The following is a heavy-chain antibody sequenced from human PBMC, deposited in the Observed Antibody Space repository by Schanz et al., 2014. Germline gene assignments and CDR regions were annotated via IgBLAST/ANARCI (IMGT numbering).Heavy chain of an antibody. D-gene: IGHD2-21*01. CDR1: GLIFSNYV. CDR3: ARDGYSVVVISPTESFDI. Sequence: VQLVESGGGLVQPGGSLKLSCAASGLIFSNYVMSWVRQAPGKGLEWVAFVPFDGSQKFYADSVKSRFTISRDNSRITLYLQMNTLRAEDTAVYYCARDGYSVVVISPTESFDIWGQGTMVTVSP. V-gene: IGHV3-30*03. CDR2: VPFDGSQK. J-gene: IGHJ3*02.